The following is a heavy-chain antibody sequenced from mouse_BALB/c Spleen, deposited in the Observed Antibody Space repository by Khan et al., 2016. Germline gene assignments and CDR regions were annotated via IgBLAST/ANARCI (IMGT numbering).Heavy chain of an antibody. V-gene: IGHV3-6*02. CDR1: GYSITSGYY. Sequence: EVQLQESGPGLVKPSQSLSLTCSVTGYSITSGYYWNWIRQFPGNKLEWMGYISYDGSNNYNPSLKNRISITRDTSKNQSFLKLNSVTTEDTATXYSARGGNYDVAWFAYWGQGTLVTVSA. J-gene: IGHJ3*01. D-gene: IGHD2-4*01. CDR3: ARGGNYDVAWFAY. CDR2: ISYDGSN.